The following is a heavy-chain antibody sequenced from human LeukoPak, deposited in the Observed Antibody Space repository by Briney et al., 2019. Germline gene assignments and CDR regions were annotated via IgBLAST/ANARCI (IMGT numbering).Heavy chain of an antibody. CDR2: IKQDGSEK. CDR3: ARDGYSYGYGDY. D-gene: IGHD5-18*01. Sequence: GGSLRLSCAAPGFTFSSYWMSWVRQAPGKGLEWVANIKQDGSEKYYVDSVKGRFTISRDNAKNSLYLQMNSLRAEDTAVYYCARDGYSYGYGDYWGQGTLVTVSS. V-gene: IGHV3-7*03. J-gene: IGHJ4*02. CDR1: GFTFSSYW.